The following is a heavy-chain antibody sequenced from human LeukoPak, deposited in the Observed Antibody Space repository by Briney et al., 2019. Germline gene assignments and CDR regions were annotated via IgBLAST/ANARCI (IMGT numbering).Heavy chain of an antibody. CDR2: IYYSGST. CDR3: ARYGDYDSYYYGMDV. V-gene: IGHV4-31*03. Sequence: SETLSLTCTVSGGSISSGGYYWSWIRQHPGKGLEWIGYIYYSGSTYHNPSLKSRVTISVDTSKNQFSLKLSSVTAADTAVYYCARYGDYDSYYYGMDVWGQGTTVTVSS. D-gene: IGHD4-17*01. J-gene: IGHJ6*02. CDR1: GGSISSGGYY.